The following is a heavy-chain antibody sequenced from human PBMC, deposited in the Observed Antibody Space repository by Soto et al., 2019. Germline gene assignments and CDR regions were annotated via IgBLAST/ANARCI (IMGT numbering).Heavy chain of an antibody. Sequence: SVKVSCKASGGTFSSYTISWVRQAPGQGLEWMGRIIPILGIANYAQKFQGRVTITADKSTSTAYMELRSLRSDDTAVYYCARVVGALGHWFDPWGQGTLVTVSS. D-gene: IGHD2-15*01. J-gene: IGHJ5*02. CDR1: GGTFSSYT. CDR2: IIPILGIA. CDR3: ARVVGALGHWFDP. V-gene: IGHV1-69*02.